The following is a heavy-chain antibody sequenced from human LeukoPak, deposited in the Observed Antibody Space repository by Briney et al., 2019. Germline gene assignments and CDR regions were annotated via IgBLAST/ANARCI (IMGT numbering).Heavy chain of an antibody. D-gene: IGHD3-22*01. CDR3: ARPRDTTHYYYWGDAFDI. V-gene: IGHV4-39*01. Sequence: PSETLSLTCTVSGGSISSSTYYWGWLRQPPGKGLEWIGSIYYSGSTYYNPSLKSRATISVDTSKNQFSLKLTSVTAADTALYYCARPRDTTHYYYWGDAFDIWGQGTMVTVSS. J-gene: IGHJ3*02. CDR2: IYYSGST. CDR1: GGSISSSTYY.